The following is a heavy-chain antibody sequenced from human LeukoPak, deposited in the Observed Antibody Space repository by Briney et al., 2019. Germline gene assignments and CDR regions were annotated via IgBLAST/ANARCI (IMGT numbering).Heavy chain of an antibody. CDR2: INHSGST. J-gene: IGHJ4*02. D-gene: IGHD3-22*01. V-gene: IGHV4-34*01. Sequence: PSETLSLTCAVYGGSFSGYYWSWIRQPPGKGLEWIGEINHSGSTNYNPSLKSRVTISVDTSKNQFSLKLSSVTAADTAVYYCAADDSSGYYVFDYWGQGTLVTVSS. CDR3: AADDSSGYYVFDY. CDR1: GGSFSGYY.